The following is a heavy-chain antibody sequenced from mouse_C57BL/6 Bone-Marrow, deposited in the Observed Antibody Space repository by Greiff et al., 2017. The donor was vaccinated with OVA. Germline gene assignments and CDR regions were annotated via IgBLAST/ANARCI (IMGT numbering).Heavy chain of an antibody. D-gene: IGHD1-1*01. V-gene: IGHV1-42*01. Sequence: EVKLVESGPELVKPGASVKISCKASGYSFTGYYMNWVKQSPEKSLEWIGEINPSTGGTTYNQKFKAKATLTVDKSSSTAYMQLKSLTSEDSAVYYCARYYFLDVWGTGTTVTVSS. CDR2: INPSTGGT. J-gene: IGHJ1*03. CDR1: GYSFTGYY. CDR3: ARYYFLDV.